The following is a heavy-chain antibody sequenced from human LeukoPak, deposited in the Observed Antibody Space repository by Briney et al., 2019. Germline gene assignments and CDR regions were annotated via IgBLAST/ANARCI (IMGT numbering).Heavy chain of an antibody. V-gene: IGHV4-59*08. CDR3: ARQDALGKYPPPYYMDV. J-gene: IGHJ6*03. CDR2: ISESGST. D-gene: IGHD3-16*01. Sequence: PSETLSLTCTVSGGSISSYNWNWIRQPRGKGLEWLGYISESGSTNYNSSLENRVTLSLDTSKNEISLNLRSATVADTAVYYCARQDALGKYPPPYYMDVWGKGTTVIVS. CDR1: GGSISSYN.